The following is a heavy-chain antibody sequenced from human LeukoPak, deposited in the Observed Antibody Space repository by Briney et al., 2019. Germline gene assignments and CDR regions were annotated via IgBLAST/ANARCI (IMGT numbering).Heavy chain of an antibody. V-gene: IGHV3-30*03. CDR2: ISYDGSNK. J-gene: IGHJ4*02. Sequence: PGRSLRLSCAASGFTFSSYGMHWVRQAPGKGLEWVAVISYDGSNKYYADSVKGRFTISRDNSKNTLYLQMNSLRAEDTAVYYCAYDSSGYSYYFDYWGQGTLVTVSS. CDR3: AYDSSGYSYYFDY. CDR1: GFTFSSYG. D-gene: IGHD3-22*01.